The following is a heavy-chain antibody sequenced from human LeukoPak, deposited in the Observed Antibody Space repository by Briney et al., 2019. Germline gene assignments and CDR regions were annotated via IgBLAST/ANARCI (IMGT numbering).Heavy chain of an antibody. J-gene: IGHJ4*02. Sequence: GGSLRLSCAASGFTFSSYSMNWVRQAPGKGLEWVSSISSSSSYIYYADSVKGRFTISRDNAKNSLYLQMNSPRAEDTAVYYCARGRSGWYFDYWGQGTLVTVSS. D-gene: IGHD6-19*01. V-gene: IGHV3-21*01. CDR3: ARGRSGWYFDY. CDR1: GFTFSSYS. CDR2: ISSSSSYI.